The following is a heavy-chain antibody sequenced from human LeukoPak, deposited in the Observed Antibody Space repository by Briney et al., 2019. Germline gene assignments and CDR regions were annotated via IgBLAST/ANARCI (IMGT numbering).Heavy chain of an antibody. V-gene: IGHV4-30-4*01. CDR3: ARDIGGVTPPFY. Sequence: SETLSLTCNVSGGSIISGDYYWSWIRQSPGKGLEWIGYIYYTGTTYYNPSLKSRVNMSIDTSKNQFSLKLNSVTAADTAVYYCARDIGGVTPPFYGSQGTLVTVSS. CDR1: GGSIISGDYY. CDR2: IYYTGTT. J-gene: IGHJ4*02. D-gene: IGHD2-21*02.